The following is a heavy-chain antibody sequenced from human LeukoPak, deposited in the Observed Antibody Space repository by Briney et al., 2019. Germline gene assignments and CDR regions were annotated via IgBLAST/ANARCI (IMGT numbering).Heavy chain of an antibody. CDR1: GYTFTGYY. Sequence: ASVKVSCKASGYTFTGYYMHWVRQAPGQGLEWMGWINPNSGGTNYAQKSQGRVTMTRDTSISTAYMELSRLRSDDTAVYYCARGPRLLRGWFDPWGQGTLVTVSS. CDR3: ARGPRLLRGWFDP. J-gene: IGHJ5*02. CDR2: INPNSGGT. D-gene: IGHD2/OR15-2a*01. V-gene: IGHV1-2*02.